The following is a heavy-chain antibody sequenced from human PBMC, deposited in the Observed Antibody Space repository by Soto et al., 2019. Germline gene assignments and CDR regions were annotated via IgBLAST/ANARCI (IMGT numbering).Heavy chain of an antibody. D-gene: IGHD4-17*01. J-gene: IGHJ4*02. V-gene: IGHV4-4*02. CDR3: ARVFGGYGDYGASFDY. Sequence: QVQLQESGPGLVKPSGTLSLTCAVSGGSISSSNWWSWVRQPPGKGLEWIGEIYHSGSTNYNPSLKRRVTISVDKSKNQFSLKLSSVTAADTAVYYCARVFGGYGDYGASFDYWGQGTLVTVSS. CDR1: GGSISSSNW. CDR2: IYHSGST.